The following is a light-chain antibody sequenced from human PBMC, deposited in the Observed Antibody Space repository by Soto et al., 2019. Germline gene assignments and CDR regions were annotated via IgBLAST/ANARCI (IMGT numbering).Light chain of an antibody. CDR2: KAS. CDR3: QQYNSYPHT. J-gene: IGKJ2*01. V-gene: IGKV1-5*03. CDR1: QSINNW. Sequence: DIQMTQSPSTLSASVGDRVTITCRASQSINNWLAWYQQRPWTAPKLLIYKASTLQTGVPSRFSGSASGTEFTLTISSLQPDDFATYYCQQYNSYPHTFGKGTKLEIK.